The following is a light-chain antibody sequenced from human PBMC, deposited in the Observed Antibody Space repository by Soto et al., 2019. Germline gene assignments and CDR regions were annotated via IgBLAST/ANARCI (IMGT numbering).Light chain of an antibody. CDR2: GAS. CDR3: QQYGRSPLLT. Sequence: EIVLTQSPGTLSLSPGERATLSCRASQSVSSSYLAWYQQKPGQAPRLLIYGASSSATGIPDRFSGSGSGTDFTLTISRLEPEDFAVYYCQQYGRSPLLTFGGGTKVEIK. CDR1: QSVSSSY. V-gene: IGKV3-20*01. J-gene: IGKJ4*01.